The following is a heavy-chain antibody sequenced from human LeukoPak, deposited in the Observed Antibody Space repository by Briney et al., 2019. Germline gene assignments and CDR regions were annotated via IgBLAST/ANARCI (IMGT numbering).Heavy chain of an antibody. D-gene: IGHD5-12*01. CDR1: GGSISSNDYY. CDR3: ARRRIVATLDY. J-gene: IGHJ4*02. V-gene: IGHV4-39*01. Sequence: SETLSLTCTVSGGSISSNDYYWAWIRQPPGKGLEWIGSIYYGRSTFYNPSLKGRVTISVDTSKNQFSLNLNSVTAADTAVYYCARRRIVATLDYWGQGTLVTVSS. CDR2: IYYGRST.